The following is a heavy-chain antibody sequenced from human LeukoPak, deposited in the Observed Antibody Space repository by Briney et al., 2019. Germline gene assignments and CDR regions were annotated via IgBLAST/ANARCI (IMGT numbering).Heavy chain of an antibody. D-gene: IGHD6-19*01. Sequence: SVKVSCKASGGTFSSYAISWVRQAPGQGLEWMGGIIPIFGTANYAQKFQRRVTITTDESTSTAYMELSSLRSEDTAVYYCASRSTGYSSGWYDGDAFDIWGQGTMVTVSS. CDR2: IIPIFGTA. CDR1: GGTFSSYA. V-gene: IGHV1-69*05. J-gene: IGHJ3*02. CDR3: ASRSTGYSSGWYDGDAFDI.